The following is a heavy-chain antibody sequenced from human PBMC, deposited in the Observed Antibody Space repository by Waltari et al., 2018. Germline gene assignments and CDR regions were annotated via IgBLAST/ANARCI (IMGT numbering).Heavy chain of an antibody. Sequence: QVQLVQSGAEVKKPGASVKVSCKASGYTFTGYYIHWVRQAPGQGLEWMGGINPNSGGTNYAKKFQGRVTMTRDTSISTAYMELSRLRSDDTAVYYCARGNDFWSGFSHYGMDVWGQGTTVTVSS. CDR3: ARGNDFWSGFSHYGMDV. D-gene: IGHD3-3*01. J-gene: IGHJ6*02. CDR2: INPNSGGT. V-gene: IGHV1-2*02. CDR1: GYTFTGYY.